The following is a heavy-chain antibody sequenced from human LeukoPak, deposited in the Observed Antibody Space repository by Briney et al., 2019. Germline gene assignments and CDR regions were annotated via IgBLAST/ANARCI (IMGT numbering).Heavy chain of an antibody. CDR3: AREGRNGYNEWYFDY. CDR2: INPNSGGT. V-gene: IGHV1-2*02. J-gene: IGHJ4*02. CDR1: GYTFTGYY. D-gene: IGHD5-24*01. Sequence: ASVKVSCKASGYTFTGYYMHWVRQAPGQGLDWMGWINPNSGGTKYAQNFQGRVTLTTDTSINTAYMELSSLRSDDTAVYYCAREGRNGYNEWYFDYWGQGTLVTVSS.